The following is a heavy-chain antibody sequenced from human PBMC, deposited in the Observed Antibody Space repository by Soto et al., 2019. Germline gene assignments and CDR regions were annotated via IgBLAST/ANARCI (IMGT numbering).Heavy chain of an antibody. Sequence: QVQLVESGGGVVQPGRSLRLSCAASGFTFSSYGMHWVRQAPGKGLEWVAVISYDGSNKYYADSVKGRFTISRDNAKKALYLQMKRLIAEDTAVYYGAKDPLAYSGSYSGRENNWFDPWGQGTLVTVSS. CDR2: ISYDGSNK. CDR1: GFTFSSYG. D-gene: IGHD1-26*01. J-gene: IGHJ5*02. CDR3: AKDPLAYSGSYSGRENNWFDP. V-gene: IGHV3-30*18.